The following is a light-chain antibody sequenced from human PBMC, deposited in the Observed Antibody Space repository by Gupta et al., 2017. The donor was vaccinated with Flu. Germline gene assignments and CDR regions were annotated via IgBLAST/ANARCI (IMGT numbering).Light chain of an antibody. V-gene: IGKV1-27*01. CDR2: TAS. J-gene: IGKJ1*01. CDR3: QKYDTAPRT. CDR1: QAISDY. Sequence: DIQLTQSPSSLSASVGDRVTITCRASQAISDYLAWYQQKPGKVPKLLIYTASALQSGVPSRFSGSGSGTDFTLTIGSLQPEDVATYYCQKYDTAPRTFGQGTKVEI.